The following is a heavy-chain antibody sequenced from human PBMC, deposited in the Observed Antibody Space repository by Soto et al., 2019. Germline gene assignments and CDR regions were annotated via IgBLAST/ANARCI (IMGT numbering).Heavy chain of an antibody. CDR2: ISGDGSST. V-gene: IGHV3-74*01. J-gene: IGHJ4*02. Sequence: GGSLRLSCAASGFTFNTYWMHWVRQAPGKGLVWVSRISGDGSSTSYAESVKGRFTISRDNAKNTVYLQMNSLRAEDTAVYYCARAQAVAGTGGDYWGQGTLVTVSS. CDR1: GFTFNTYW. D-gene: IGHD6-19*01. CDR3: ARAQAVAGTGGDY.